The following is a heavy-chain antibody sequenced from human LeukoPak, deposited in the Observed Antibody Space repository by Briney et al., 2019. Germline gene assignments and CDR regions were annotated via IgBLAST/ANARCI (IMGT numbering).Heavy chain of an antibody. CDR1: GGSISTRSYC. CDR3: ARRGDSYGVFDY. CDR2: ICYSGST. J-gene: IGHJ4*02. V-gene: IGHV4-39*01. D-gene: IGHD5-18*01. Sequence: KSSETLSLSCTVSGGSISTRSYCWVWIRQPPGKGLEWIGSICYSGSTHYNPPLKSRVTISVDTSKNQFSLKLNSVTAADTAVYYCARRGDSYGVFDYWGQGTLVTVSS.